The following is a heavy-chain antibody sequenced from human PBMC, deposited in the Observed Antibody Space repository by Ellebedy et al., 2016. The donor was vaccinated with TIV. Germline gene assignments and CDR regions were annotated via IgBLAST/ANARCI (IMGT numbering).Heavy chain of an antibody. CDR2: ISAYNGNT. CDR1: GYTFTSYG. V-gene: IGHV1-18*01. CDR3: ARVRSGTYYPGGSY. J-gene: IGHJ4*02. D-gene: IGHD1-26*01. Sequence: ASVKVSXXASGYTFTSYGISWVRQAPGQGLEWMGWISAYNGNTNYAQKLQGRVTMTTDTSTSTAYMELTSLRYDDTAVYYCARVRSGTYYPGGSYWGQGTLVTVSS.